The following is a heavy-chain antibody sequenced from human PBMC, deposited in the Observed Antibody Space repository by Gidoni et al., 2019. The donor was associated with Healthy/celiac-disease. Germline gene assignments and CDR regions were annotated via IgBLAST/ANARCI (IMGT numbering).Heavy chain of an antibody. CDR3: ARCPEDTWGYYDSSGYLPPFDY. V-gene: IGHV3-30-3*01. D-gene: IGHD3-22*01. J-gene: IGHJ4*02. CDR1: GFTFSSYA. CDR2: ISYDGSNK. Sequence: QVQLVESGGGVVQPGRSLRLSCAASGFTFSSYAMHWVRQAPGKGLEWVAVISYDGSNKYYADSVKGRFTISRDNSKNTLYLQMNSLRAEDTAVYYCARCPEDTWGYYDSSGYLPPFDYWGQGTLVTVSS.